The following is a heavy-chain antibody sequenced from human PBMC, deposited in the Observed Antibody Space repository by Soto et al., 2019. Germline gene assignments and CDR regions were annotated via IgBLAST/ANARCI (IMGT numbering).Heavy chain of an antibody. V-gene: IGHV1-18*01. CDR2: ISAYNGNT. Sequence: ASVKVSCKASGYTFTGYGISWVRQAPGQGLEWMGWISAYNGNTNYAQKLQGRVTMTTDTSTSTAYMELRSLRSDDTAVYYCARERRDSSGYYYFVYFDYWGQGTLVTVSS. CDR1: GYTFTGYG. D-gene: IGHD3-22*01. CDR3: ARERRDSSGYYYFVYFDY. J-gene: IGHJ4*02.